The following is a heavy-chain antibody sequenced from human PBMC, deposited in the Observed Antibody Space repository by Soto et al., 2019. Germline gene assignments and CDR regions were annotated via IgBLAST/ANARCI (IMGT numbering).Heavy chain of an antibody. V-gene: IGHV3-21*06. Sequence: GGSLRLACAASGFTSTSYIMNWVRQAPGKGLEWVSSISSTTNYIYYGDSMKGRFTISRDNAKNSLYLEMNSLRAEDTAVYYCARESEDLTSNFDYWGQGTLVTVSS. CDR2: ISSTTNYI. J-gene: IGHJ4*02. CDR3: ARESEDLTSNFDY. CDR1: GFTSTSYI.